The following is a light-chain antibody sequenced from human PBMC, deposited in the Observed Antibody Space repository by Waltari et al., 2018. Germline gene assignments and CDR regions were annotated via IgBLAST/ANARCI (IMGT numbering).Light chain of an antibody. CDR2: KAS. V-gene: IGKV1-5*03. CDR3: QQYNSYRGT. J-gene: IGKJ1*01. Sequence: DIQMTQSPSTLAGSVADRVTITCRACQSISSWLALYQQKPGKAPKLLIYKASSLESGVPSRFSGSGSGTEFTLTISSLQPDDFATYYCQQYNSYRGTFGQGTKVEIK. CDR1: QSISSW.